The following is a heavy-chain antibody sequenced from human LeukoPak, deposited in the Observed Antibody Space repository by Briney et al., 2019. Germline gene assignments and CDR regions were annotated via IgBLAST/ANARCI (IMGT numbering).Heavy chain of an antibody. CDR3: ASPGYSSSWYFDY. CDR1: GFTFSSYA. J-gene: IGHJ4*02. CDR2: ISYDGSNK. D-gene: IGHD6-13*01. Sequence: PGGSLRLSCAASGFTFSSYAMHWVRQAPGKGPEWVAVISYDGSNKYYADSVKGRFTISRDNSKNTLYLQMNSLRAEDTAVYYCASPGYSSSWYFDYWGQGTLVTVSS. V-gene: IGHV3-30-3*01.